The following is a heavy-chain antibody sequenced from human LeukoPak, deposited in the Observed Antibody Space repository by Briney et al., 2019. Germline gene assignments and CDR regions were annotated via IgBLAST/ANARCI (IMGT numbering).Heavy chain of an antibody. D-gene: IGHD6-19*01. CDR3: ARESYSSGPGQH. Sequence: GGSLRLSCAASGFTVSDYSMSWVRQAPGKGLEWVSYISSSGSTIFYADSVKGRFTISRDNAKNSLYLQMNSLRAEDTAVYYCARESYSSGPGQHWGQGTLVTVSS. V-gene: IGHV3-11*04. CDR1: GFTVSDYS. CDR2: ISSSGSTI. J-gene: IGHJ1*01.